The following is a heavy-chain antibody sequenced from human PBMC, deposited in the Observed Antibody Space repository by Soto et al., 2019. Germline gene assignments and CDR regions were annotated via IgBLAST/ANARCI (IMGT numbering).Heavy chain of an antibody. J-gene: IGHJ4*02. V-gene: IGHV4-34*01. CDR2: INHSGST. Sequence: QVQLQQWGAGLLKASETLSLTCAVYGGSFNGYYWNWIRQPPGKGLEWIGEINHSGSTNYNPSLKSRVTISVDTSTTPFYLKLSSVTAADTAVYSCARGYGRNFDYWGQGTLVTVSS. D-gene: IGHD3-10*01. CDR3: ARGYGRNFDY. CDR1: GGSFNGYY.